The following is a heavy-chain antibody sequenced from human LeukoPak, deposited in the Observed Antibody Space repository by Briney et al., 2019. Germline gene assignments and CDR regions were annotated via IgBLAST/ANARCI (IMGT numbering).Heavy chain of an antibody. CDR2: ISSSSSSM. V-gene: IGHV3-48*01. CDR1: GFTFSNYN. CDR3: ARGDEKRRYFDWLLQDAWDYFDY. D-gene: IGHD3-9*01. J-gene: IGHJ4*02. Sequence: GGSLRLSCAASGFTFSNYNMNWVRQAPGKGLEWVSYISSSSSSMFYVDSVKGRFTISRDNAKNSLYLQMNSLRVEDTAVYYCARGDEKRRYFDWLLQDAWDYFDYWGQGTLVTVSS.